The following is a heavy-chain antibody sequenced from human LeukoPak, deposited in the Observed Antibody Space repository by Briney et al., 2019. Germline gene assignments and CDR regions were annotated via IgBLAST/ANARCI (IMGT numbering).Heavy chain of an antibody. CDR3: ATENYYGSGNFDY. V-gene: IGHV1-24*01. Sequence: GASVKVSCKVSGYTLTELSMHWVRQAPGKGLEWMGGFDPEDGETIYAQKFQGRVTMTEDTSADTAYMELSSLKSEDTAVYYCATENYYGSGNFDYWGQGTLVTVSS. CDR1: GYTLTELS. CDR2: FDPEDGET. D-gene: IGHD3-10*01. J-gene: IGHJ4*02.